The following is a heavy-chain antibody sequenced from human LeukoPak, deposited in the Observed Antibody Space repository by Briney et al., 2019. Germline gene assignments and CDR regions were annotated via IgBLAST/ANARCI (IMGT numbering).Heavy chain of an antibody. CDR1: GFTFSSNA. V-gene: IGHV3-23*01. CDR2: IHGSDDNT. CDR3: ARGVDY. Sequence: GGSLRLSCAASGFTFSSNAMTWVRQAPGKGLEWVSAIHGSDDNTHYADSVKGRFTISRDNAKNSLYLQMNSLRAEDTAVYYCARGVDYWGQGTLVTVSS. J-gene: IGHJ4*02.